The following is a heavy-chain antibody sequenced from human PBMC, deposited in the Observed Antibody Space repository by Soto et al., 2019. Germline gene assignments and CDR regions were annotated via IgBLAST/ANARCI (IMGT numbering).Heavy chain of an antibody. CDR3: AASYGSGYRAFDY. V-gene: IGHV1-3*01. CDR2: INAGNGNT. D-gene: IGHD3-10*01. Sequence: ASVKVSCKASGYTFTSYAMHWVRQAPGQRLEWMGWINAGNGNTKYSQKFQGRVTITRDKSASTAYMELSSLRSEDTAFYYCAASYGSGYRAFDYWGQGALVTVSS. J-gene: IGHJ4*02. CDR1: GYTFTSYA.